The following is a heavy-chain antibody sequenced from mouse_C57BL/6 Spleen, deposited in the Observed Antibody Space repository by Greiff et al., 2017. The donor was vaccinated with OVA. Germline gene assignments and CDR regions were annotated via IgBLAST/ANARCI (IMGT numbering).Heavy chain of an antibody. J-gene: IGHJ2*01. CDR1: GYTFTSYW. V-gene: IGHV1-72*01. Sequence: VQLQQPGAELVKPGASVKLSCKASGYTFTSYWMHWVKQRPGRGLEWIGRIDPNRGGTKYNEKFKSKATLTVDTPSSTAYMQLSSLTSEDSAVYYCARGGTTVVGLLDYWGQGTTLTVSS. CDR2: IDPNRGGT. D-gene: IGHD1-1*01. CDR3: ARGGTTVVGLLDY.